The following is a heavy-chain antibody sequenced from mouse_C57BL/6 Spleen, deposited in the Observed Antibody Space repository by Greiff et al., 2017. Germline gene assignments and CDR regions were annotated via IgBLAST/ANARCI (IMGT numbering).Heavy chain of an antibody. CDR3: YYGSSLYAMDY. J-gene: IGHJ4*01. D-gene: IGHD1-1*01. Sequence: VKLMESGPGLVQPSQCLSITCTVSGFSLTSYGVHWVRQSPGKGLEWLGVIWRGGSTDYTAAFMSRLSITKDNAKSQVCFKMNSLQADDTAIYYCYYGSSLYAMDYWGQGTSVTVSS. CDR2: IWRGGST. V-gene: IGHV2-5*01. CDR1: GFSLTSYG.